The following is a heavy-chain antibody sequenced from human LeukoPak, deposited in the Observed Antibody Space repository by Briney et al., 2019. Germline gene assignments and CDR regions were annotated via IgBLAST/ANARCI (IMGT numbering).Heavy chain of an antibody. CDR1: GGSISSSSYY. CDR3: ARGDSSSGWYGPFSDY. CDR2: IYYSGST. D-gene: IGHD6-19*01. Sequence: SETLSLTCTVSGGSISSSSYYWGWIRQPPGKGLEWIGSIYYSGSTYYNPSLKSRVTISVDTSKNQFSLKLSSVTAADTAVYYCARGDSSSGWYGPFSDYWGQGTLVTVSS. V-gene: IGHV4-39*01. J-gene: IGHJ4*02.